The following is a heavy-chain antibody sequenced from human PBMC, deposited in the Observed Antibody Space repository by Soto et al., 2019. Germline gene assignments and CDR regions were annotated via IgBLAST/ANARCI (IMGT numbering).Heavy chain of an antibody. D-gene: IGHD3-22*01. Sequence: SVKVSCKAAGGTFSSYTISWVRQAPGQGLEWMGRIIPILGIANYAQKFQGRVTITADKSTSTAYMELNSLRAEDTAVYYCARFHYDSSGYLPSPYYYYYGMDVWGQGTTVTVS. CDR3: ARFHYDSSGYLPSPYYYYYGMDV. CDR1: GGTFSSYT. J-gene: IGHJ6*02. V-gene: IGHV1-69*02. CDR2: IIPILGIA.